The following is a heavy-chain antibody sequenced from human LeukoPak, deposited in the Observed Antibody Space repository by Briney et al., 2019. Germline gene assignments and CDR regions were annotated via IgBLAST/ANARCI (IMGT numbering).Heavy chain of an antibody. CDR3: AKDRVVNRVPNWFDP. J-gene: IGHJ5*02. Sequence: GGSLRLSCAASGFTFSSYSMNWVRQAPGKGLEWVSSISSSSSYIYYADSVKGRFTISRDNSKNTLYLQMNSLRAEDTAVYYCAKDRVVNRVPNWFDPWGQGTLVTVSS. CDR1: GFTFSSYS. CDR2: ISSSSSYI. D-gene: IGHD3-10*01. V-gene: IGHV3-21*01.